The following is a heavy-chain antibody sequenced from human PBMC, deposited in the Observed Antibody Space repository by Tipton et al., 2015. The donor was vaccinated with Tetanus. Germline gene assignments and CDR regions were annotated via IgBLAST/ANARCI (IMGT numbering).Heavy chain of an antibody. CDR2: VYYSGTT. D-gene: IGHD2-2*01. J-gene: IGHJ4*02. CDR1: GDFVTFGSYY. V-gene: IGHV4-39*01. Sequence: TLSLTCTVSGDFVTFGSYYWGWIRQPPGKGLEWIGSVYYSGTTYYNASLESRVTISIDTSKRQISMKLTSVTAADTAVYYCAKSDRVTRTSWYFHDWGQGTLVTVSS. CDR3: AKSDRVTRTSWYFHD.